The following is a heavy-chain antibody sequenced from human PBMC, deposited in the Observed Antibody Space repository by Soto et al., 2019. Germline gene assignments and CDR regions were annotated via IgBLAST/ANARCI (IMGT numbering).Heavy chain of an antibody. D-gene: IGHD2-21*02. Sequence: NPSETLSLTCTVSGGSISGDYYHWTWIRQSPEKGLEWIGYIHHSGSILYNPSLKSRLTISVDTSKNQFSLHLSSVTAADTAVYFCAREDDGGDTLDVWGQGTTVTVSS. V-gene: IGHV4-30-4*08. CDR1: GGSISGDYYH. J-gene: IGHJ6*02. CDR3: AREDDGGDTLDV. CDR2: IHHSGSI.